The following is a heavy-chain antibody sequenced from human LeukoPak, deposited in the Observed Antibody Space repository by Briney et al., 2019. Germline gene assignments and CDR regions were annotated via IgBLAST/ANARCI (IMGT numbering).Heavy chain of an antibody. V-gene: IGHV5-51*01. D-gene: IGHD1-26*01. CDR2: IYPGDSDT. CDR3: ARHNTVSDQASYFDP. Sequence: GESLKISCKGSGYSFTSYWIGWVRQMPGKGLEWMGIIYPGDSDTRYSPSFQGQVTISADKSISTAYLQWSSLKASDTAIYYCARHNTVSDQASYFDPWGQGTLVTVSS. CDR1: GYSFTSYW. J-gene: IGHJ5*02.